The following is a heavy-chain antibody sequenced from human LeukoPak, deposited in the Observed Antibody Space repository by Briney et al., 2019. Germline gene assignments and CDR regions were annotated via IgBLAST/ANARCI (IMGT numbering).Heavy chain of an antibody. CDR1: GGSFSGYY. J-gene: IGHJ6*02. Sequence: SETLSLTCAVYGGSFSGYYWSWIRQPPGKGLEWIGEINHSGSTNYNPSLMSRVTISVDTSKNQFSLKLSSVTAAATAVYYCALTQYWGYYYYGMDVWGQGTTVTASS. D-gene: IGHD7-27*01. V-gene: IGHV4-34*01. CDR3: ALTQYWGYYYYGMDV. CDR2: INHSGST.